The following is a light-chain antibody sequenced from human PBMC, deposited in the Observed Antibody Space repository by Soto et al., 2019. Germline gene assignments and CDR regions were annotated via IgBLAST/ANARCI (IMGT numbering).Light chain of an antibody. J-gene: IGLJ1*01. CDR2: EVS. Sequence: QSALTQPASVSGSPGQSITISCTGTSSDVGSSNFVSWYQQHPGKAPKLIFYEVSNRPPGLSDRFSGSKSGTTASLTISGLQAEDEADYYCSSFTSSTSLYVFGTGTKLTVL. CDR3: SSFTSSTSLYV. V-gene: IGLV2-14*01. CDR1: SSDVGSSNF.